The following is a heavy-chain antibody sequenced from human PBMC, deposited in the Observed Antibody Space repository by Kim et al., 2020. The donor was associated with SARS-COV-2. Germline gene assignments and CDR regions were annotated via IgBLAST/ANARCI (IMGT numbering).Heavy chain of an antibody. V-gene: IGHV4-4*07. Sequence: TSGSSTYTPALESRVTVSLDTSKNHFSLEVHSVTAADTAVYYCARRLTFDMWGQGTMVTVSS. D-gene: IGHD3-22*01. CDR2: TSGSS. CDR3: ARRLTFDM. J-gene: IGHJ3*02.